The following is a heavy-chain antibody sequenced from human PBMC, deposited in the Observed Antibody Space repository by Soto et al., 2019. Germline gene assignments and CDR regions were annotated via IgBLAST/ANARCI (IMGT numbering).Heavy chain of an antibody. J-gene: IGHJ4*02. Sequence: GGSLRLSCAASGFTFSSYWMSWVRQAPGKGLEWVANIKQDGSEKYYVDSVKGRFTISRDNAKNSLYLQMNSRRAEDTVVYYCARVVAGGDTFGGVIVYYFDYWGQGTLVTVSS. V-gene: IGHV3-7*03. CDR3: ARVVAGGDTFGGVIVYYFDY. CDR1: GFTFSSYW. CDR2: IKQDGSEK. D-gene: IGHD3-16*02.